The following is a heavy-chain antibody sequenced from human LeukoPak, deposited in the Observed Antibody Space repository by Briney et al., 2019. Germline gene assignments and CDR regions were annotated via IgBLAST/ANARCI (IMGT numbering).Heavy chain of an antibody. CDR1: GLTFSDYT. Sequence: GGSLRLSCAASGLTFSDYTMNWVRQAPGKGLEWLSYIDTWGTTIYYADSVKGRFTMSRDNAKNSLYLQMNSLRAEDTAVYFCAVLGTRGRIDYWGQGTLVTVSS. CDR3: AVLGTRGRIDY. CDR2: IDTWGTTI. D-gene: IGHD3-3*02. J-gene: IGHJ4*02. V-gene: IGHV3-48*01.